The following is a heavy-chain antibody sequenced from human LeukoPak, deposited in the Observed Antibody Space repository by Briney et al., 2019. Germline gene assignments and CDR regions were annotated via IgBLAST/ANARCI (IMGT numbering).Heavy chain of an antibody. Sequence: PGGSLRLSCVASGFIFSSYGMHWVRQAPGKGLEWVAFIGKDGSEKYYADSVKGRFSISRDSSKNTMYLQMNSLRAEDTAVYYCAELGITMIGGVWGKGTTVTISS. CDR3: AELGITMIGGV. CDR2: IGKDGSEK. CDR1: GFIFSSYG. J-gene: IGHJ6*04. V-gene: IGHV3-30*02. D-gene: IGHD3-10*02.